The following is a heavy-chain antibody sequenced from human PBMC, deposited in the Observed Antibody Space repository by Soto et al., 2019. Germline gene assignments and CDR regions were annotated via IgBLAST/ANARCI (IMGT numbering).Heavy chain of an antibody. V-gene: IGHV3-23*01. CDR3: AKGSFGFDY. CDR1: GVTFTSYA. J-gene: IGHJ4*02. Sequence: EVQLLESGGGLVQPGGSMRLSCAASGVTFTSYAMTWVRQVPGEGLQWVSSISKSGDSTYYADSVKGRFTTSRDNSKNTLYLQMYSLRAEDTAIYYCAKGSFGFDYWGQRTLVTVSS. D-gene: IGHD3-10*01. CDR2: ISKSGDST.